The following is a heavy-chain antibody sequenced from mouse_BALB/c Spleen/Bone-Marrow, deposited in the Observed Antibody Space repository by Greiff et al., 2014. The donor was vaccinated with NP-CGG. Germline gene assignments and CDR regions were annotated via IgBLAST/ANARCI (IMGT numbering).Heavy chain of an antibody. V-gene: IGHV2-6-2*01. Sequence: VHLVESGPDLVAPSQSLSITCTVSGFSLTLYGVHWVRQSPGKGLEWLVVIWSDGTTTYSSALKSRLSISKGNSKSQVFLKLNSLQTDDTAMYYCARHERGYPYAMDYWGQGTSVTVSS. CDR1: GFSLTLYG. CDR3: ARHERGYPYAMDY. J-gene: IGHJ4*01. D-gene: IGHD2-2*01. CDR2: IWSDGTT.